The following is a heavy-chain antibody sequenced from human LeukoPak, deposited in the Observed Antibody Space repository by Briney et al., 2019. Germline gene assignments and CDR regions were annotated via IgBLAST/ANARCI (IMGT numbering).Heavy chain of an antibody. J-gene: IGHJ4*02. CDR3: AKDVRKELKPRSSSLGSGYLDY. V-gene: IGHV3-9*01. Sequence: GGSLRLSCVASGFTFDDYAVHWVRQPPGKGPEWVSSISWNSGSTTYADSVKGRFTISRDNVKNALYLQMNSLRAEDTALYYCAKDVRKELKPRSSSLGSGYLDYWGQGTLVTVSS. CDR2: ISWNSGST. CDR1: GFTFDDYA. D-gene: IGHD6-13*01.